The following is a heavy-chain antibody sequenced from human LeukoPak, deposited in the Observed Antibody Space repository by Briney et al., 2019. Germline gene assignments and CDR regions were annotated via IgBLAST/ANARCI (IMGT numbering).Heavy chain of an antibody. Sequence: SETLSLTCDVYGGSFSGFYWNWIRQPPGKGLEWIGEIDHSGSTNYNPSLKSRVTISVDTSKNQFSLKLSSVTAADTAVYYCARDLAADTNLFDPWGQGTLVTVSS. V-gene: IGHV4-34*01. D-gene: IGHD5-18*01. CDR2: IDHSGST. CDR3: ARDLAADTNLFDP. J-gene: IGHJ5*02. CDR1: GGSFSGFY.